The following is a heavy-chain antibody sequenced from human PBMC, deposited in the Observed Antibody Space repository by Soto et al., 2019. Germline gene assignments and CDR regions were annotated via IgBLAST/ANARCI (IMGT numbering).Heavy chain of an antibody. Sequence: GGSLRLSCAASGFTFSLYEMNWVRHAPGKGLEWISYISTSGSTIYYADSVKGRFTISRDNAKNSLYLQMNSLRAEDTAVYHCARELAAAGSFDYWGQGTLVTVSS. V-gene: IGHV3-48*03. CDR1: GFTFSLYE. D-gene: IGHD6-13*01. J-gene: IGHJ4*02. CDR2: ISTSGSTI. CDR3: ARELAAAGSFDY.